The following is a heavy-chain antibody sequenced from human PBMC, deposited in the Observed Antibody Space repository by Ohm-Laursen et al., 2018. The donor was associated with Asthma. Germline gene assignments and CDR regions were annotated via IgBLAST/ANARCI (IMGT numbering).Heavy chain of an antibody. CDR3: ARIGPEWELPGREYSLHH. Sequence: GSLRLSCAASGFTFSHYGMHWVRQAPGKGLEWVASISTASSFIYYADSVRGRFTTSRDNARNSVYLQMNSLRAEDTALYYCARIGPEWELPGREYSLHHWGEGTLVTVSS. CDR2: ISTASSFI. D-gene: IGHD1-26*01. J-gene: IGHJ1*01. V-gene: IGHV3-21*01. CDR1: GFTFSHYG.